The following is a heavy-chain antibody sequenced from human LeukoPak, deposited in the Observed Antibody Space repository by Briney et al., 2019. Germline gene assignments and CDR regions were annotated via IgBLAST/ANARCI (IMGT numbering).Heavy chain of an antibody. J-gene: IGHJ6*03. V-gene: IGHV3-7*01. CDR3: ARGNRDSSGYYYYYMDV. CDR2: IKQDGSEK. CDR1: GFTFSSYW. D-gene: IGHD3-22*01. Sequence: PGGSLRLSCAASGFTFSSYWMSWVRQAPGKGLEWVANIKQDGSEKYYVDSVKGRFTISRDNAKNSLYLQMNSLRAEDTAVYYCARGNRDSSGYYYYYMDVWGKGTTVTISS.